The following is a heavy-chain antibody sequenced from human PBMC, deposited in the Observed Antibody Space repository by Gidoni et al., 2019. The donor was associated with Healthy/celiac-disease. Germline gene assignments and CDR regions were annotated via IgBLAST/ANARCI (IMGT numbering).Heavy chain of an antibody. J-gene: IGHJ4*02. Sequence: QLQLQESGSGLVKPSQTLSLTCAVSGGSISSGGYSWSWIRQPPGKVLAWIGYIYHSGSTYYNPSLKSRVTISVDRSKNQFSLKLSAVTAADTALYYCARGGQLEPLDYWGQGTLVTVSS. V-gene: IGHV4-30-2*01. CDR2: IYHSGST. CDR3: ARGGQLEPLDY. CDR1: GGSISSGGYS. D-gene: IGHD1-1*01.